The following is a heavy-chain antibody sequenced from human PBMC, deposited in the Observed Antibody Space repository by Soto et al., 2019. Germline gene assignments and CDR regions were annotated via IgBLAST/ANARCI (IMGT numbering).Heavy chain of an antibody. CDR1: GGTFSSYA. J-gene: IGHJ6*02. Sequence: QVQLVQSGAEVKKPASSVKVSCKASGGTFSSYAISWVRQAPGQGLEWMGGIIPIFGTANYAQKFQGRVTITADESTSSAYMGLSSVRSEHTAVYYCARGDSRGYDGGGGHGMDVWVQGTTVTVSS. D-gene: IGHD3-22*01. CDR2: IIPIFGTA. V-gene: IGHV1-69*12. CDR3: ARGDSRGYDGGGGHGMDV.